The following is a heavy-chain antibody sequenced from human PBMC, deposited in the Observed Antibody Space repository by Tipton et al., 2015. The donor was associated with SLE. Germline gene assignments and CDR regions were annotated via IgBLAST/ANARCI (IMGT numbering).Heavy chain of an antibody. CDR2: ISSSSSTI. CDR1: GFTFSSYS. Sequence: SLRLSCAASGFTFSSYSMNWVRQAPGKGLEWVSYISSSSSTIHYADSVKGRFTISRDNAKNSLYLQMNSLRAEDTAVYYCARGGSSVVVPAGAFDIWGQGTMVTVSS. CDR3: ARGGSSVVVPAGAFDI. V-gene: IGHV3-48*01. J-gene: IGHJ3*02. D-gene: IGHD2-2*01.